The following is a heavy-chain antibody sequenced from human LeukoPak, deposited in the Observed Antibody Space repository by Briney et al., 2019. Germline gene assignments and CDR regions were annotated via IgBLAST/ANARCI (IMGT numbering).Heavy chain of an antibody. V-gene: IGHV1-24*01. Sequence: ASVKVSCTVSGYTLTELSMHWVRQAPGKGLEWMGDFDPEDGETIYAQRFQGRVTMTEDTSTDTAYMELSSLRSEDTAVYYCATIGYDILTGYYRLNWFDPWGQGTLVTVSS. CDR1: GYTLTELS. D-gene: IGHD3-9*01. J-gene: IGHJ5*02. CDR3: ATIGYDILTGYYRLNWFDP. CDR2: FDPEDGET.